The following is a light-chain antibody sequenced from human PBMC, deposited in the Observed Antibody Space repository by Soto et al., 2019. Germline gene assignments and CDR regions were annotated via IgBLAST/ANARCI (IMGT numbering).Light chain of an antibody. J-gene: IGLJ3*02. V-gene: IGLV3-27*01. CDR3: YSAADNIRV. Sequence: SYELTQPSSVSVSPGQTARITCSGDVLAKKYARWFQQKPGQAPVLVIYKDSERPSGIPERFSGSSSGTTVTLTISGAQVEYEADYYCYSAADNIRVFGGGTKLTVL. CDR1: VLAKKY. CDR2: KDS.